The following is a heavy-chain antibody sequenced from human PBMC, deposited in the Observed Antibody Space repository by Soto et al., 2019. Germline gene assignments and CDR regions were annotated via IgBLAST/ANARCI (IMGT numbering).Heavy chain of an antibody. D-gene: IGHD1-26*01. CDR2: IYHSGMT. CDR1: GGSISTGGYY. J-gene: IGHJ3*02. V-gene: IGHV4-31*03. CDR3: ATVRWELHDAFDI. Sequence: QVQLQESGPGLVKPSQTLSLTCTVSGGSISTGGYYWSWIRQHPGRGLEWIGYIYHSGMTFSNPSIQSRFAISIDTSKNKFSLKLSSVTAADTAVYYCATVRWELHDAFDIWGQGTMVSVSS.